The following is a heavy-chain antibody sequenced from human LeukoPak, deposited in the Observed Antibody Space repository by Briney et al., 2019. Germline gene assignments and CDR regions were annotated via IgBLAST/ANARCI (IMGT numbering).Heavy chain of an antibody. V-gene: IGHV3-11*01. D-gene: IGHD3-22*01. CDR1: GGSISSYY. J-gene: IGHJ4*02. Sequence: LSLTCTVSGGSISSYYWSWIRQAPGKGLEWVSYISSSGSTIYCADSVKGRFTISRDNAKNSLYLQMNSLRAEDTAVYYCARTPTGDYDLDYWGQGTLVTVSS. CDR2: ISSSGSTI. CDR3: ARTPTGDYDLDY.